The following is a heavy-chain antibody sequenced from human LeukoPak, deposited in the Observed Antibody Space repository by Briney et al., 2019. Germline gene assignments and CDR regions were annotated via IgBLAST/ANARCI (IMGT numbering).Heavy chain of an antibody. V-gene: IGHV3-11*01. D-gene: IGHD6-19*01. CDR2: ISSSGSSI. Sequence: GGSLSLSCAASGFTFSDYYMNWIRQAPGKGLEWVSYISSSGSSIYYADSVKGRFTISRDNSKNTLYLQMSSLRAEDTAVYYCAKDGQATSGWDYFDYWGQGTLVTVSS. J-gene: IGHJ4*02. CDR3: AKDGQATSGWDYFDY. CDR1: GFTFSDYY.